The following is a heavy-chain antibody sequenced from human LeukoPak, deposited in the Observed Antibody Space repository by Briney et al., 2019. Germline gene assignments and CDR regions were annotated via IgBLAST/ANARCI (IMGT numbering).Heavy chain of an antibody. CDR2: IYGGGRT. CDR1: GFSVSSNY. Sequence: GGSLRLSCAASGFSVSSNYMSWVRQAPGKGLEWVSVIYGGGRTYYADSVKGRFTISRDNSKNTLYLQMNSLRAEDTAVYSCARDGGYYDSSGSYYSYYYFDHWGLGTLVTVSS. D-gene: IGHD3-22*01. V-gene: IGHV3-66*01. J-gene: IGHJ4*02. CDR3: ARDGGYYDSSGSYYSYYYFDH.